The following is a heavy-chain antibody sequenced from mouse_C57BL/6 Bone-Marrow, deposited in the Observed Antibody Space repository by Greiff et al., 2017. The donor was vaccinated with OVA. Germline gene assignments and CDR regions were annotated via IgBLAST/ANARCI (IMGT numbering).Heavy chain of an antibody. D-gene: IGHD2-3*01. CDR2: IRSKSNNYAT. J-gene: IGHJ1*03. CDR3: VRHDVYWYFDV. CDR1: GFSFNTYA. V-gene: IGHV10-1*01. Sequence: EVQLVESGGGLVQPKGSLKLSCAASGFSFNTYAMNWVRQAPGKGLEWVACIRSKSNNYATYYADSVKDRFTISRDDSESMLYLQMNNLKTEDTAMYYCVRHDVYWYFDVWGTGTTVTVSS.